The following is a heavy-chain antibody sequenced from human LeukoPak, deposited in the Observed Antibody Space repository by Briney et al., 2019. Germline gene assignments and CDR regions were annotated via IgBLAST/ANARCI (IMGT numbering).Heavy chain of an antibody. Sequence: GGSLRLSYAASGFTVSSNYMSCVRHAPGEGLECVSVIYGGGSTYYADSVKGRFTISRDNSKNTLYLQMNSLRAEDTAVYYCARDLAALRDYWGQGTLVTVSS. CDR1: GFTVSSNY. V-gene: IGHV3-53*01. CDR2: IYGGGST. J-gene: IGHJ4*02. CDR3: ARDLAALRDY.